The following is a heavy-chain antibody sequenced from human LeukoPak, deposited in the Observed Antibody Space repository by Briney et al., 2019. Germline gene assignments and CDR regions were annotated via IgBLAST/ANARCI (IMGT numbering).Heavy chain of an antibody. CDR3: TRGSSGRRDN. CDR2: MNPNSGNT. Sequence: ASVKVSCKASGYTFTSCDINWVRQATGQGLEWMGWMNPNSGNTGYGQSFQGRITMARDISIGTAYMELSNLTSEDTAIYYCTRGSSGRRDNWGQGTLVTVS. D-gene: IGHD6-19*01. V-gene: IGHV1-8*01. CDR1: GYTFTSCD. J-gene: IGHJ4*02.